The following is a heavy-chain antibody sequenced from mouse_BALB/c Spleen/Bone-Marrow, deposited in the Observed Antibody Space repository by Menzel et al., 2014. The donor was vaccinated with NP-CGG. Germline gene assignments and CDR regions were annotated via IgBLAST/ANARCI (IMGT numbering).Heavy chain of an antibody. Sequence: EVMLVESGGGLVKPGGSLKLSCAASGFAFSSYDMSWVRQTPEKRLEWVAYISSGGGSTYYSDTVKGRFTISRDNAKNTLYLQMSSLKSEDTAMYYCARRILRGFAYWGQGTLVTVSA. CDR2: ISSGGGST. CDR1: GFAFSSYD. J-gene: IGHJ3*01. D-gene: IGHD1-1*01. V-gene: IGHV5-12-1*01. CDR3: ARRILRGFAY.